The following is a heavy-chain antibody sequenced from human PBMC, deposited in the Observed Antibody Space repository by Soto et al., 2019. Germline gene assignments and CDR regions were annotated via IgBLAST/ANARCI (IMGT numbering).Heavy chain of an antibody. Sequence: PSETLTLTCAASGYSISSGYYWGWIRQPPGKGLEWIGSMFHSGSTYYNPSLKSRVTISVDTSKNQFSLKLSSVTAADTAVYYCARGHIVVVPTVGWFDPWGHGTLVTVSS. D-gene: IGHD2-2*01. V-gene: IGHV4-38-2*01. CDR3: ARGHIVVVPTVGWFDP. CDR2: MFHSGST. J-gene: IGHJ5*02. CDR1: GYSISSGYY.